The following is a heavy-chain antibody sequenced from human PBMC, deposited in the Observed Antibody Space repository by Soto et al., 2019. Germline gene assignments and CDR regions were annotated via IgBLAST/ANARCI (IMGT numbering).Heavy chain of an antibody. J-gene: IGHJ6*02. Sequence: SLRLSCAASGFTFSSYAMHWVRQAPGKGLEWVAVISYDGSNKYYADSVKGRFTISRDNSKNTLYLQMNSLRAEDTAVYYCARAQYSSSSIEYYYYYYGMDVWGQGTTVTVSS. V-gene: IGHV3-30-3*01. CDR3: ARAQYSSSSIEYYYYYYGMDV. CDR2: ISYDGSNK. D-gene: IGHD6-6*01. CDR1: GFTFSSYA.